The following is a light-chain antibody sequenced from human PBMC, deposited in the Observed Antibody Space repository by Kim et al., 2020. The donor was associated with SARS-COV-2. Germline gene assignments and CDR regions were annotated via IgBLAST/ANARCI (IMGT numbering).Light chain of an antibody. Sequence: SPGERGTLTCRASQSVSTNLAWYQQKSGQAPRLLIYGASTRANGIPARFSGSGSGTEFTLTISGLQSEDLAVYYCQQYKNWPPITFGQGTRLEIK. CDR3: QQYKNWPPIT. CDR1: QSVSTN. CDR2: GAS. J-gene: IGKJ5*01. V-gene: IGKV3D-15*01.